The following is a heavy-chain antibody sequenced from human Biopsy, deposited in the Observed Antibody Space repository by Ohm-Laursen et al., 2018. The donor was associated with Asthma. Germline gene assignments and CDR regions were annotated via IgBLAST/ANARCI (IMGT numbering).Heavy chain of an antibody. J-gene: IGHJ4*02. Sequence: ASVKVSCKISGYSLTDLSMHWVRQAPGQGLEWMGGHEHEEGGTVNARRFQGRVTMTEDTSTVTAYMELSSLSSDDTAVYYCASDFPKDYVRYNFQFWGQGTLVTVSS. V-gene: IGHV1-24*01. CDR2: HEHEEGGT. CDR1: GYSLTDLS. CDR3: ASDFPKDYVRYNFQF. D-gene: IGHD4-17*01.